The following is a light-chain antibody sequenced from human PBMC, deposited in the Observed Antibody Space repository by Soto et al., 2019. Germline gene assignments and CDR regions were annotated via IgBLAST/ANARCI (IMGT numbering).Light chain of an antibody. V-gene: IGKV3-20*01. CDR1: QSVRSNY. Sequence: EIVLTQSPGTLSLSPGETATLSCRASQSVRSNYLAWYQQKPGQAPRFLIYDASSRAPGIPDRFSGSGSGTDFTLTISRLEPEDFAVSYCQQYGSSPLTFGGGTKVEIK. J-gene: IGKJ4*01. CDR3: QQYGSSPLT. CDR2: DAS.